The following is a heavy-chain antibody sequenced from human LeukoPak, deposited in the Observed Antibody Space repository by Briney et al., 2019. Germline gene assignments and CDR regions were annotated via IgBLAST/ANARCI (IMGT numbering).Heavy chain of an antibody. CDR1: GYSITSGYY. V-gene: IGHV4-31*03. D-gene: IGHD5-18*01. J-gene: IGHJ4*02. Sequence: TSETLSLTCTVSGYSITSGYYWTWIRQYPGKGLEWIGNIFYNGTTYYNPSFKGRVTVSGDTSKNQFSLNLNSLTAADTAVYYCARDRMDTALASFFDYWGQGTLVTVSS. CDR2: IFYNGTT. CDR3: ARDRMDTALASFFDY.